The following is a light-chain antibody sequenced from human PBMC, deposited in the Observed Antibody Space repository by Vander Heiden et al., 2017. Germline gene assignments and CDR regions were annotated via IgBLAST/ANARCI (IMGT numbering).Light chain of an antibody. CDR1: SLRSYY. CDR2: GKN. Sequence: TLRITCQGDSLRSYYASWYQQKPGQAPVLVIYGKNNRPSGIPDRFSGSSSGNTASLTITGAQAEDEADYYCNSRDSSGNHLVFDGGTKLTGL. V-gene: IGLV3-19*01. CDR3: NSRDSSGNHLV. J-gene: IGLJ2*01.